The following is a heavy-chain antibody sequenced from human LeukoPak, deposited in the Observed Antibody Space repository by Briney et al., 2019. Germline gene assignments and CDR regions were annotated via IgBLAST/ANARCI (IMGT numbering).Heavy chain of an antibody. J-gene: IGHJ6*02. CDR3: AKDLISMVRGSPMDV. CDR2: IYSGGST. Sequence: GGSLRLSCAASGFTVSSNYMSWVRQAPGKGLEWVSVIYSGGSTYYADSVKGRFTISRDNSKNTLYLQMNSLRAEDTAVYYCAKDLISMVRGSPMDVWGQGTTVTVSS. V-gene: IGHV3-66*01. D-gene: IGHD3-10*01. CDR1: GFTVSSNY.